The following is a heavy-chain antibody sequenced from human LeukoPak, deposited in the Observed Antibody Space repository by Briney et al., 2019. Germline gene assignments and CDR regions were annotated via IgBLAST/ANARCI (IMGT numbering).Heavy chain of an antibody. Sequence: SETLSLTCTVSGYSISSDYYWGWIRQPPGKGLEWIGSIYHTGTTYYNPSLKSRVTISVDTSKNQFSLKLSSVTAADTAVYYCARSMVRGVIGVWGQGTLVTVSS. CDR1: GYSISSDYY. J-gene: IGHJ4*02. V-gene: IGHV4-38-2*02. CDR3: ARSMVRGVIGV. CDR2: IYHTGTT. D-gene: IGHD3-10*01.